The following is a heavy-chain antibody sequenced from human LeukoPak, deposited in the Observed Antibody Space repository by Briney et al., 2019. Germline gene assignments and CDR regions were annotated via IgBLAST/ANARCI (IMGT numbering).Heavy chain of an antibody. D-gene: IGHD5-12*01. CDR1: GGSINSGGYY. CDR2: IYTSGST. J-gene: IGHJ6*02. CDR3: ARGGFRYSGYDPQYYYYYYGMDV. Sequence: SETLSLTCSVSGGSINSGGYYWSWIRQPAGKGLEWIGRIYTSGSTNYNPSLKSRVTMSVDTSKNQFSLKLSSVTAADTAVYYCARGGFRYSGYDPQYYYYYYGMDVWGQGTTVTVSS. V-gene: IGHV4-61*02.